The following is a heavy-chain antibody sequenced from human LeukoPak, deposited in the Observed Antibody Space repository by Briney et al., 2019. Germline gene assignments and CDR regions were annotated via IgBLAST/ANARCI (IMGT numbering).Heavy chain of an antibody. J-gene: IGHJ5*02. V-gene: IGHV3-23*01. CDR1: GFTFSSYA. CDR2: ISGSGGGT. CDR3: ARTYIVVVPAAMYFDP. Sequence: PGGSLRLSCAASGFTFSSYAMNWVRQAPGKGLEWVSAISGSGGGTYYADSVKGRFTISRDNSKNTLYLQMNSLRAEDTAVYYCARTYIVVVPAAMYFDPWGQGTLVTVSS. D-gene: IGHD2-2*01.